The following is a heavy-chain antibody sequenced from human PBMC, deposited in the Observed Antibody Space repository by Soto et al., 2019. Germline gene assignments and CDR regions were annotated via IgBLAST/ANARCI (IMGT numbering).Heavy chain of an antibody. J-gene: IGHJ6*01. CDR3: ARYCSGGSCYYYSYGMDV. D-gene: IGHD2-15*01. Sequence: ASVKVSCKASGYTFTSYGISWVRQAPGQGLEWMGWISAYNGNTNYAQKLQGRVTMTTDTSTSTAYMELRSLRSDDTAVYYCARYCSGGSCYYYSYGMDVWGQGTMVTVSS. CDR2: ISAYNGNT. V-gene: IGHV1-18*01. CDR1: GYTFTSYG.